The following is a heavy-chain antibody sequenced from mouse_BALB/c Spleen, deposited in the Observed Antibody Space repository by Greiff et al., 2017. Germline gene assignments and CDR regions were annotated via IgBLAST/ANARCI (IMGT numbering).Heavy chain of an antibody. CDR1: GYAFTSYN. J-gene: IGHJ3*01. Sequence: LVESGPELVKPGASVKVSCKASGYAFTSYNMYWVKQSHGKSLEWIGYIDPYNGGTSYNQKFKGKATLTVDKSSSTAYMHLNSLTSEDSAVYYCARSMITGAWFDYWGQGTLVTVSA. CDR3: ARSMITGAWFDY. D-gene: IGHD2-4*01. CDR2: IDPYNGGT. V-gene: IGHV1S135*01.